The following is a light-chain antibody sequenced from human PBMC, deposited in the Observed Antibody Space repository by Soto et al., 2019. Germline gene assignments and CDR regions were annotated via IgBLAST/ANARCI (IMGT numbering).Light chain of an antibody. Sequence: QSVLTQPPSASGSPGQSVAISFTGTSSDVGGYNYVSWYQQHPGKAPKLMIYEVNKRPSGVPDRFSGSKSGNTASLTVSGLQAEDEDDYYCSSYAGSSNVFGTGTKVTVL. J-gene: IGLJ1*01. CDR1: SSDVGGYNY. CDR2: EVN. CDR3: SSYAGSSNV. V-gene: IGLV2-8*01.